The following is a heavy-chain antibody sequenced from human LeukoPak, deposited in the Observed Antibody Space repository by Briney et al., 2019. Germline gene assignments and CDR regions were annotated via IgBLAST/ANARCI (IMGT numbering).Heavy chain of an antibody. CDR2: ISAYNGNP. D-gene: IGHD3-10*01. CDR1: VYTFSSYG. Sequence: GSSVKVSCKASVYTFSSYGISCVRQAPGQGLEWMGWISAYNGNPNYAQKLQGRVTMTTDTSTSTAYMEMRSLRSDDTAVYYCARDLWFGELSLDYWGQGTLVTVSS. V-gene: IGHV1-18*01. CDR3: ARDLWFGELSLDY. J-gene: IGHJ4*02.